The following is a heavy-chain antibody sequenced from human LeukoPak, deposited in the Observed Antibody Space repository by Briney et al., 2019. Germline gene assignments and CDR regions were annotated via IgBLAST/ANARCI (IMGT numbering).Heavy chain of an antibody. V-gene: IGHV3-23*01. Sequence: GGSLRLSCAASGFTFSSYAMIWVRQAPGKGLAWVSTISASGGSTYYADSVKGRFTISRDNSKNTLYLQMNSLRAEDTAVYYCAKRLQFDPWGQGTLVTVSS. CDR2: ISASGGST. J-gene: IGHJ5*02. CDR1: GFTFSSYA. CDR3: AKRLQFDP.